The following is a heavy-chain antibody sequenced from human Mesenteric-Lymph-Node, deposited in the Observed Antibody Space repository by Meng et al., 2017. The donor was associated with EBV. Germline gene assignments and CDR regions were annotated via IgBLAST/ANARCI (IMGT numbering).Heavy chain of an antibody. V-gene: IGHV2-5*02. Sequence: QITLKESGPTVMKSXXXXTVTCSVSGFSLNASGMAVGWVRQPPGKAPEWLALIFWDDDKRYSPSLKSRLTISRDTSENQVVLTMTNMAPEDTATYYCTHIWITLDHWGQGALGTVSS. CDR3: THIWITLDH. CDR2: IFWDDDK. CDR1: GFSLNASGMA. J-gene: IGHJ4*02. D-gene: IGHD3-10*01.